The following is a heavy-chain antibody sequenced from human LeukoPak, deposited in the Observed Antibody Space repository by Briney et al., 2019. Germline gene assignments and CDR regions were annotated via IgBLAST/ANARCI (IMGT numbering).Heavy chain of an antibody. V-gene: IGHV4-59*08. CDR2: IYYSGST. CDR3: ASTFTN. Sequence: MPSETLSLTCTVSGGSISRYYWSWIRQPPGKGLEWIGYIYYSGSTNYNPSRKSRVTISVDTSKNQCSLKLSSVTAADTAVYYCASTFTNWGQGTLVTVSS. J-gene: IGHJ4*02. CDR1: GGSISRYY. D-gene: IGHD3-3*01.